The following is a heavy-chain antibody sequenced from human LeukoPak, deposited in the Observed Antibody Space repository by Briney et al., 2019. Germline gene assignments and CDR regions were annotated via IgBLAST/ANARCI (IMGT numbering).Heavy chain of an antibody. CDR2: IKSKTDGGTT. J-gene: IGHJ4*02. D-gene: IGHD2-2*02. CDR3: TTDLLCSTTSCYIY. CDR1: GFPFSNAW. V-gene: IGHV3-15*01. Sequence: SGGSLRLSCTASGFPFSNAWMSWVRQAQGKGLEWIGHIKSKTDGGTTDYAAPVKGRFSISRDDSKNTLYLQMNSLKTEDTAIYYYTTDLLCSTTSCYIYWGQGTLVTVSS.